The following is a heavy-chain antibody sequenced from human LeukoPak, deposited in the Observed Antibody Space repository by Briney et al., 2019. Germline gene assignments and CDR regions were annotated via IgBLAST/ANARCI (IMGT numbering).Heavy chain of an antibody. CDR2: ISAYNGNT. D-gene: IGHD5-12*01. Sequence: ASVKVSCKASGYTFTGYYMHWVRQAPGQGLEWMGWISAYNGNTNYAQKLQGRVTMTTDTSTSTAYMELRSLRSDDTAVYYCAREHGLYSGYDHYQGPWGQGTLVTVSS. J-gene: IGHJ4*02. CDR1: GYTFTGYY. V-gene: IGHV1-18*04. CDR3: AREHGLYSGYDHYQGP.